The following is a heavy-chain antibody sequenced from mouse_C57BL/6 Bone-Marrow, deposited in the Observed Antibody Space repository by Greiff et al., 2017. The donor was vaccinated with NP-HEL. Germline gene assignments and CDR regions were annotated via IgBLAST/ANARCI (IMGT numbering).Heavy chain of an antibody. Sequence: EVKLMESGGGLVKPGGSLKLSCAASGFTFSSYAMSWVRQTPEKRLEWVATISDGGSYTYYPDNVKGRFTISRDNAKNNLYLQMSHLKSEDTAMYYCARNLLWLRLYFDYWGQGTTLTVSS. CDR1: GFTFSSYA. CDR3: ARNLLWLRLYFDY. V-gene: IGHV5-4*03. CDR2: ISDGGSYT. J-gene: IGHJ2*01. D-gene: IGHD2-2*01.